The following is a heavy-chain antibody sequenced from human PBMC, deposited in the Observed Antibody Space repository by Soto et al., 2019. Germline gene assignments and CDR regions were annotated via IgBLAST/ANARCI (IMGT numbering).Heavy chain of an antibody. Sequence: SETLSLTCTVSGGSISSSSYYWGWIRQPPGKGLEWIGRIYYSGSTYYNPSLKSRVTISVDTSKNPFSLKLSSVPAADTAVYYCASSDIVVVPAAMVGWFDPWGQGTLVTV. CDR2: IYYSGST. CDR1: GGSISSSSYY. CDR3: ASSDIVVVPAAMVGWFDP. J-gene: IGHJ5*02. D-gene: IGHD2-2*01. V-gene: IGHV4-39*01.